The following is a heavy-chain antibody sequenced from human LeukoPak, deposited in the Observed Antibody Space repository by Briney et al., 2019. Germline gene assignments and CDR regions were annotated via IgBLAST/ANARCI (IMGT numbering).Heavy chain of an antibody. CDR2: IYYSGST. V-gene: IGHV4-59*01. D-gene: IGHD3-16*01. Sequence: PSETLSLTCTVSGGSISSYYWSWIRQPPGKGLGWIGYIYYSGSTNYNPSLKSRVTISVDTSKNQFSLKLSSVTAADTAVYYCARDYVHYYYMDVWGKGTTVTVSS. CDR3: ARDYVHYYYMDV. J-gene: IGHJ6*03. CDR1: GGSISSYY.